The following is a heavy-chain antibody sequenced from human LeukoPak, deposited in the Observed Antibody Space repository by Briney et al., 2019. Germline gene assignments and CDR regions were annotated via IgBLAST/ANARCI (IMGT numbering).Heavy chain of an antibody. CDR2: ISFSGGST. V-gene: IGHV3-23*01. Sequence: PGGSLRLSCAASGFTFSNYAMNWVRQAPGKGLEWVSSISFSGGSTYYADSVKGRFTISRDNSKNTVHLQMNSLRAEDTAIYYCAEDLHQQLAYFDYWGQGTLVTVSS. J-gene: IGHJ4*02. D-gene: IGHD5-12*01. CDR1: GFTFSNYA. CDR3: AEDLHQQLAYFDY.